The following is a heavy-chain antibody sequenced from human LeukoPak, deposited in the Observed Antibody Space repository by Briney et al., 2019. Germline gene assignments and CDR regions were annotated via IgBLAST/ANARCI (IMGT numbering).Heavy chain of an antibody. J-gene: IGHJ4*02. D-gene: IGHD2-8*01. Sequence: SETLSLTCAVSGGSISSSNWWSWVRQPPGKGLEWIGEIYHSGSTSYNPSLKSRVTISVDKSKNQFSLKLSSVTAADTAVYYCASPCTNGVCYSRAIDYWGQGTLVTVSS. CDR1: GGSISSSNW. V-gene: IGHV4-4*02. CDR2: IYHSGST. CDR3: ASPCTNGVCYSRAIDY.